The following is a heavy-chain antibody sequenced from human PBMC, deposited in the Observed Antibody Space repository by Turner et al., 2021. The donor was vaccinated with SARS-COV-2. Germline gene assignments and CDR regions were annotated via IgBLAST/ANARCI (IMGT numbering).Heavy chain of an antibody. CDR3: ARGYSSGWYQRGAFDI. J-gene: IGHJ3*02. Sequence: EVQLVESGGGLIQPGGSLRLYCAASGFTVSSNYRSWVRQAPVKGLEWVSVINSGGSTYYADSVKGRFTIARDNSKNTLYLQMNSLRAEDTAVYYCARGYSSGWYQRGAFDIWGQGTMVTVSS. CDR2: INSGGST. D-gene: IGHD6-19*01. CDR1: GFTVSSNY. V-gene: IGHV3-53*01.